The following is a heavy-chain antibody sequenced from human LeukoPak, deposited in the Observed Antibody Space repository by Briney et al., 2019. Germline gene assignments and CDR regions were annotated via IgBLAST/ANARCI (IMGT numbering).Heavy chain of an antibody. D-gene: IGHD1-26*01. V-gene: IGHV4-59*01. CDR1: GGSISSYY. CDR3: ARESLGAVGYYYYMDV. Sequence: SETLSLTCTVSGGSISSYYWSWIRQPPGKGLEWIGYIYYSGSTNYNPSPKSRVTISVDTSKNQFSLKLSSVTAADTAVYYCARESLGAVGYYYYMDVWGKGTTVTVSS. J-gene: IGHJ6*03. CDR2: IYYSGST.